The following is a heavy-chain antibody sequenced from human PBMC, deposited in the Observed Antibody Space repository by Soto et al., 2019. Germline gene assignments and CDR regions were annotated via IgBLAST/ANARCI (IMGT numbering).Heavy chain of an antibody. V-gene: IGHV4-4*07. CDR1: GGSISTYY. J-gene: IGHJ6*02. CDR2: IDTSGNA. CDR3: ARYSSNWFQTEGMDV. Sequence: PSETLSLTCTVSGGSISTYYWNWIRQPAGKGLEWIGRIDTSGNANYNPSLKSRVTMSIDTSKKQFSLKLTSETAADTAVYYCARYSSNWFQTEGMDVWGQGTTVTVSS. D-gene: IGHD6-13*01.